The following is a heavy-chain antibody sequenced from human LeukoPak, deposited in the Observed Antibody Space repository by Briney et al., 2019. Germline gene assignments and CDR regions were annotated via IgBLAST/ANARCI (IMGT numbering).Heavy chain of an antibody. Sequence: GGSLRLSCAASGFTFSSYGMHWVRQAPGKGLEWVAVISYDGSNKHYADSVKGRFTISRDNSKNTLYLQMNSLRAEDTAVYYCAKEGQGYSSSWYVHLSAVAGGSYYYGMDVWGQGTTVTVSS. V-gene: IGHV3-30*18. CDR1: GFTFSSYG. J-gene: IGHJ6*02. D-gene: IGHD6-13*01. CDR3: AKEGQGYSSSWYVHLSAVAGGSYYYGMDV. CDR2: ISYDGSNK.